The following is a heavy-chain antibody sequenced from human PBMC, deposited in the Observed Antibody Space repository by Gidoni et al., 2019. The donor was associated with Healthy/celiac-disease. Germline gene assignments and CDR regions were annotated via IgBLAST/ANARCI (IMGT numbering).Heavy chain of an antibody. J-gene: IGHJ1*01. CDR1: GFTFRSNA. CDR2: ISGSGGST. V-gene: IGHV3-23*01. Sequence: EVQLLESGGGLVQPGGSLRLSCSASGFTFRSNAMSWVRPAPGKGREWVSAISGSGGSTYYADSVKGRFTISRDNSKNTLYLQMNSLRAEDTAVYYCAKQGSSGWYKYLQHWGQGTLVTVSS. D-gene: IGHD6-19*01. CDR3: AKQGSSGWYKYLQH.